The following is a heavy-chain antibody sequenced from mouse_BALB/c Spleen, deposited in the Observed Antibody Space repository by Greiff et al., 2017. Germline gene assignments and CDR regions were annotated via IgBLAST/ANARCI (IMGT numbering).Heavy chain of an antibody. CDR2: ISSGSSTI. Sequence: EVHLVESGGGLVQPGGSRKLSCAASGFTFSSFGMHWVRQAPEKGLEWVAYISSGSSTIYYADTVKGRFTISRDNPKNTLFLQMTSLRSEDTAMYYCARSGYSWYFDVWGAGTTVTVSS. CDR1: GFTFSSFG. V-gene: IGHV5-17*02. CDR3: ARSGYSWYFDV. D-gene: IGHD2-3*01. J-gene: IGHJ1*01.